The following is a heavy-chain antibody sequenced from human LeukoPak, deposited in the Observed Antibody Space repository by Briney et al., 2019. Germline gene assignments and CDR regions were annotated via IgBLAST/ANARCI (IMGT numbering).Heavy chain of an antibody. D-gene: IGHD2-2*01. CDR1: GFTFSSYS. CDR3: ARWYCSSTSCYYDY. CDR2: ISSDSNYI. J-gene: IGHJ4*02. V-gene: IGHV3-21*04. Sequence: GGSLRLSCAASGFTFSSYSMNWVRQAPGKGLEWVSSISSDSNYIYYADSVKGRFTISRDNAKNTLNLQMNSLRAEDTAVYYCARWYCSSTSCYYDYWGQGTLVTVSS.